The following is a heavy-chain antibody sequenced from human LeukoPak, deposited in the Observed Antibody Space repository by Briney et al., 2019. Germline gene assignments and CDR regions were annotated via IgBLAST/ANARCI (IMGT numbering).Heavy chain of an antibody. V-gene: IGHV1-2*02. CDR2: INPNSGGT. Sequence: ASVKVSCKASGYTFTSYGISWVRQAPGQGLEWMGWINPNSGGTNYAQKFQGRVTMTRDTSISTAYMELSRLRSDDTAVYYCARGTLEYSSRWGQGTLVTVSS. CDR3: ARGTLEYSSR. D-gene: IGHD6-6*01. J-gene: IGHJ4*02. CDR1: GYTFTSYG.